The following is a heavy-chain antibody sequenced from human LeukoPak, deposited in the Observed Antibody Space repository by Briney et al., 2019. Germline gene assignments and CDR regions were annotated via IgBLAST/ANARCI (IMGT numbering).Heavy chain of an antibody. CDR3: ARGHGGAYDTSTNTDDYMDV. CDR1: GLSYSNSW. CDR2: IKQDGSEK. Sequence: GGSLRLSCAIYGLSYSNSWMSWVRQAPGKGLEWVANIKQDGSEKNYVDSVKGRFTISRDNAKNSLYLQMNSLRAEDTAVYYCARGHGGAYDTSTNTDDYMDVWGKGTTVTISS. D-gene: IGHD3-22*01. V-gene: IGHV3-7*01. J-gene: IGHJ6*03.